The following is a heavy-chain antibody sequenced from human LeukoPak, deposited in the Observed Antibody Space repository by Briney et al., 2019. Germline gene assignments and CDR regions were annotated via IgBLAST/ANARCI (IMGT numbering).Heavy chain of an antibody. CDR3: VKVLQWRQYYYYGMDV. J-gene: IGHJ6*02. CDR1: GFTFSSYG. V-gene: IGHV3-30*18. Sequence: GGSLRLSCAASGFTFSSYGMHWVRQAPGKGLEWVAVISYDGSNKYYADSVKGRFTISRDNSKNTLYLQMNSLRAEDTAVYYCVKVLQWRQYYYYGMDVWGQGTTVTVSS. CDR2: ISYDGSNK. D-gene: IGHD6-19*01.